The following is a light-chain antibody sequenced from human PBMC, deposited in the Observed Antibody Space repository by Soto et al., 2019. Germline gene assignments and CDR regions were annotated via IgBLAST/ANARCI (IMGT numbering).Light chain of an antibody. CDR1: QSVSNNY. J-gene: IGKJ1*01. CDR2: GAS. Sequence: EIVLTQSPGTLSLSPGARATISCRASQSVSNNYLAWYQQKPGQAPRLLIYGASNRATGIPDRFSGSGSGTDFTLTISRLEPEDFAVYYCQQYGSSGTFGQGTKV. CDR3: QQYGSSGT. V-gene: IGKV3-20*01.